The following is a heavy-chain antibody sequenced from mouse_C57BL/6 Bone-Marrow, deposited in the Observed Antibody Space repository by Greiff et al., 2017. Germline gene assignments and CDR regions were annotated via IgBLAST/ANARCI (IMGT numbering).Heavy chain of an antibody. Sequence: VHVKQSGAELVKPGASVKLSCTASGFNIKDYYMHWVKQRTEQGLEWIGRIDPEDGETKYAPKFQGKATITADTSSNTAYLQLSSLTSEDTAVYYCARRYYDNYAWFAYWGQGTLVTVSA. V-gene: IGHV14-2*01. J-gene: IGHJ3*01. CDR2: IDPEDGET. CDR3: ARRYYDNYAWFAY. D-gene: IGHD2-1*01. CDR1: GFNIKDYY.